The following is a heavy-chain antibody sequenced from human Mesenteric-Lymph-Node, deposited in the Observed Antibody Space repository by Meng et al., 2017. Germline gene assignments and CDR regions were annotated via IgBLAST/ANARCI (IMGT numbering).Heavy chain of an antibody. Sequence: GESLKISCAASGFTFSSYWMSWVRQAPGKGLEWVANIKQDGSEKYYVDSVKGRFTISRDNAKNSLYLQMNSLRAEDTAVYYCARERLNWFDPWGQGTLVTVSS. CDR1: GFTFSSYW. J-gene: IGHJ5*02. CDR3: ARERLNWFDP. V-gene: IGHV3-7*01. D-gene: IGHD5/OR15-5a*01. CDR2: IKQDGSEK.